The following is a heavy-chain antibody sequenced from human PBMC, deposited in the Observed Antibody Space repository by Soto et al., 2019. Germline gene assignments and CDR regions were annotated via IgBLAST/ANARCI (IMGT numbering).Heavy chain of an antibody. CDR2: IKQDGSEK. Sequence: EVQLVESGGGLVQPGGSLRLSCAASGCTFSSYWMSWVRQAPGKGLEWVANIKQDGSEKYYVDSVKGRFTISRDNAKNSLYLQMNSLRAEDTAVYYCARGYYDFWSGYYTGGDGMDVWGQGTTVTVSS. V-gene: IGHV3-7*03. J-gene: IGHJ6*02. D-gene: IGHD3-3*01. CDR1: GCTFSSYW. CDR3: ARGYYDFWSGYYTGGDGMDV.